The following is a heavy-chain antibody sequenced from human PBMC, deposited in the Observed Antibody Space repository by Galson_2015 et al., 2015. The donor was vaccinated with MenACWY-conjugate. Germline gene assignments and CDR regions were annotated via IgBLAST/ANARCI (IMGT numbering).Heavy chain of an antibody. CDR3: ARARTYCSGGSCHHYYYYYGMDV. CDR1: GFTFSSYS. D-gene: IGHD2-15*01. CDR2: ISSSSSTI. V-gene: IGHV3-48*04. J-gene: IGHJ6*02. Sequence: SLRLSCAASGFTFSSYSMNWVRQAPGKGLEWVSYISSSSSTIYYADSVKGRSTISRDNAKNSLYLQMNSLRAEDTAVYYCARARTYCSGGSCHHYYYYYGMDVWGQGTTVTVSS.